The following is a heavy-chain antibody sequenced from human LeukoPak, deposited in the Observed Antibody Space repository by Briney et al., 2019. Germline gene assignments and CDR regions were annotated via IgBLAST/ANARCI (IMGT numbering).Heavy chain of an antibody. CDR1: GGTFSSYA. Sequence: ASVKVPCEASGGTFSSYAISGVRQAPGQGLGWMVGIIPIFGTANYAQTFQGRVTITPDEYKSTAYLELSRLRSEDTDVYYCAISYDILPPRGEWGSYNWFDPWGRGTLVPVSS. CDR2: IIPIFGTA. D-gene: IGHD3-9*01. CDR3: AISYDILPPRGEWGSYNWFDP. J-gene: IGHJ5*02. V-gene: IGHV1-69*13.